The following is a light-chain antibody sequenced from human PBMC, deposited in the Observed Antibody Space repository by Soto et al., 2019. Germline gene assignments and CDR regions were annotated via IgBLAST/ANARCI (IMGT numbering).Light chain of an antibody. CDR3: ISYRGSDTSYV. J-gene: IGLJ1*01. V-gene: IGLV2-14*01. Sequence: QSVLTKPASVSGSPGQSITIPCPGPSSDMGCYTYVAWYQQFPGQTPKLIIYEVCNRTSGLSFGLSGFRSGNTASLSISGLQAEDEADYYCISYRGSDTSYVFGTGTKSPS. CDR2: EVC. CDR1: SSDMGCYTY.